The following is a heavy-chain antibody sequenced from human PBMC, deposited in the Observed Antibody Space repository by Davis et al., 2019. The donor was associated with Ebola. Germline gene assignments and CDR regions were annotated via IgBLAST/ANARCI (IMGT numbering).Heavy chain of an antibody. CDR1: GFTLDNFA. CDR3: ARDSTWSFYDYGMDV. D-gene: IGHD3-16*01. V-gene: IGHV3-9*01. CDR2: ISWNSGSI. Sequence: PGGSLRLSCAASGFTLDNFAMHWVRHVPGKGLEWVSGISWNSGSIGYADSVRGRFTISRDNAKNSLYLQMNSLRAEDTALYHCARDSTWSFYDYGMDVWGQGTTVTVSS. J-gene: IGHJ6*02.